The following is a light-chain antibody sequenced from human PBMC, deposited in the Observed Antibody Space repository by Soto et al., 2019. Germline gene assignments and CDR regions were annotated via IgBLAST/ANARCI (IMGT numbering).Light chain of an antibody. CDR2: EVS. CDR1: SSDVGGYNY. V-gene: IGLV2-8*01. J-gene: IGLJ1*01. CDR3: SSYAGSNHFV. Sequence: QSALTQPPSASGSPGQSVTISCTGTSSDVGGYNYVSWYQQHPGKAPKLMIYEVSERPSGVPDRFSGSKSSNTASLTVSGLQAEDEADYYCSSYAGSNHFVFGTGTRSPS.